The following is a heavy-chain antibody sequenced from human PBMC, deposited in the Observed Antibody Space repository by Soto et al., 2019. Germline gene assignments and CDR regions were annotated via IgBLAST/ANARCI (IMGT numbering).Heavy chain of an antibody. Sequence: EVQLLEAGGGLVQPGGSLRLSCAASGFTFSSYAMSWVRQAPGKGLEWVSTISGSGGSTYYADSVKGRFTISRDNSKNTLYLQMTSLRAEDTAVYYCAKGQSGWYAPFDYWGQGTLGTVSS. CDR2: ISGSGGST. CDR1: GFTFSSYA. J-gene: IGHJ4*02. D-gene: IGHD6-19*01. V-gene: IGHV3-23*01. CDR3: AKGQSGWYAPFDY.